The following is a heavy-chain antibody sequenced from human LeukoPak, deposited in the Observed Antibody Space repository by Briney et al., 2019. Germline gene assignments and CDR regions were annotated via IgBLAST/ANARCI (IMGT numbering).Heavy chain of an antibody. Sequence: GGSLRLSCAASGFTFSSYGMHWVRQAPGKGLEWVAFIRYDGSNKYYADSVKGRFTISRDNSKNTLYLQMSSLRAEDTALYYCAKDWALYCSGGSCYQDYWGQGTLVTVSS. D-gene: IGHD2-15*01. CDR2: IRYDGSNK. J-gene: IGHJ4*02. V-gene: IGHV3-30*02. CDR1: GFTFSSYG. CDR3: AKDWALYCSGGSCYQDY.